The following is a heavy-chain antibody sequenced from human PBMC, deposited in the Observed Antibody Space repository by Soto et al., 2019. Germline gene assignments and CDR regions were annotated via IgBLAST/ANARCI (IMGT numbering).Heavy chain of an antibody. Sequence: SETLSLTCAVSGGSISSGGYSWSWIRQPPGKGLEWIGYIYHSGSTYYNPSLKSRVTISVDRSKNQFSLKLSSVTAADTAVYYCAREVDYYDSSGYRGHWFDPWGQGTLVTVSS. V-gene: IGHV4-30-2*01. J-gene: IGHJ5*02. CDR1: GGSISSGGYS. D-gene: IGHD3-22*01. CDR3: AREVDYYDSSGYRGHWFDP. CDR2: IYHSGST.